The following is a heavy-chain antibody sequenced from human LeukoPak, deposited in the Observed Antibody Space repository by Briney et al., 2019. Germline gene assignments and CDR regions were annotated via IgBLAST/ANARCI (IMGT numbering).Heavy chain of an antibody. CDR2: INSDGSST. Sequence: GGSLRLSCAASGFTFSSYWMHWVRQAPGKGLVWVSRINSDGSSTGYADSVKGRFTISRDNAKNTLYLQMNSLRAEDTAVYYCARLRGIAARVGLDYWGQGTLVTVSS. CDR3: ARLRGIAARVGLDY. CDR1: GFTFSSYW. V-gene: IGHV3-74*01. D-gene: IGHD6-6*01. J-gene: IGHJ4*02.